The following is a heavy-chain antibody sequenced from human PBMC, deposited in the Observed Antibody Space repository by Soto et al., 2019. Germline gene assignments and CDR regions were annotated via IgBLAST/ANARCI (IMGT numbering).Heavy chain of an antibody. J-gene: IGHJ4*02. Sequence: EVQLVESGGGLVQPGGSLRLSCAASGFTFSSYSMNWVRQAPGKGLEWVSYISSSSSTIYYADSVKGRFTISRDNAKNSLYLQMNSLRADDTAVYYCAREQIMDFWSGYYLNYFDYWGQGTLVTVSS. CDR3: AREQIMDFWSGYYLNYFDY. V-gene: IGHV3-48*01. D-gene: IGHD3-3*01. CDR2: ISSSSSTI. CDR1: GFTFSSYS.